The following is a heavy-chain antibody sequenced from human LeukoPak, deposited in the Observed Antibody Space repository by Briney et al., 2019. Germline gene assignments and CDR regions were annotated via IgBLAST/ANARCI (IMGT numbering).Heavy chain of an antibody. CDR1: GYTFTSYG. Sequence: GASVKVSCKASGYTFTSYGISWVRQAPGQGLEWMGWISAYNGNTNYAQKLQGRVTMTTDTSTSTAYMELRSLRSDDTAVYYCARSPWDIEATIFDYWGQGTLVTVSS. D-gene: IGHD5-12*01. CDR3: ARSPWDIEATIFDY. V-gene: IGHV1-18*01. CDR2: ISAYNGNT. J-gene: IGHJ4*02.